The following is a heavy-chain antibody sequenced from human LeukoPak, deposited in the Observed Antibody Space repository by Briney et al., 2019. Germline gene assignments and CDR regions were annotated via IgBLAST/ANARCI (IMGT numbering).Heavy chain of an antibody. V-gene: IGHV1-46*01. J-gene: IGHJ4*02. CDR1: GYTFTSYY. Sequence: GASVKVSCKASGYTFTSYYIHWVRQVPGQGLEWMGGINPSAGSTSYAQRFQGRVTMTRDMSTSTVYMELSSLRSEDTAVYYCARDRSYCTNGVCYSIFDYWGQGTLVTVSS. CDR2: INPSAGST. D-gene: IGHD2-8*01. CDR3: ARDRSYCTNGVCYSIFDY.